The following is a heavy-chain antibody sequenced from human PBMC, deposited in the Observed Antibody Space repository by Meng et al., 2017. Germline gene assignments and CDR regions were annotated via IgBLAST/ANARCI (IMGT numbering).Heavy chain of an antibody. CDR1: GYTFTSYD. D-gene: IGHD1-26*01. CDR2: MNTNSDNT. Sequence: ASVKVSCKASGYTFTSYDINWLRQATGQGLEWMGWMNTNSDNTGYAQKFQGRVTMTRNTSISTDYMEMSSLRSEDTAVYYCARDVGYYFDYWGQGTLVTVSS. V-gene: IGHV1-8*01. J-gene: IGHJ4*02. CDR3: ARDVGYYFDY.